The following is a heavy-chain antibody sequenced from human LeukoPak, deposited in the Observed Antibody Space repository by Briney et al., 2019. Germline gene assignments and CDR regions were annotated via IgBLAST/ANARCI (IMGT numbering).Heavy chain of an antibody. J-gene: IGHJ3*01. CDR3: AREGSGDFNL. CDR1: GFTFSSYW. CDR2: IWYDAGRR. V-gene: IGHV3-33*08. D-gene: IGHD3-10*01. Sequence: WGSLRLSCAASGFTFSSYWMSWVRQAPGKGLEWVALIWYDAGRRYFADSVKGRFTISRDNSKNTLFLQMNSLRAEDTAVYYCAREGSGDFNLWGQGTMLTVSS.